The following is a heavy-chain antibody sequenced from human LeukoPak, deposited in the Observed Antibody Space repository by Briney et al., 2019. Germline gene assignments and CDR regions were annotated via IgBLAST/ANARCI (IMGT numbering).Heavy chain of an antibody. Sequence: GGSLRLSCAASGFTFSTYGMHWVRQAPGKGLEWVAFLRYDGSNKYYADSAKGRFTISRDNSKNTLYLQMNSLRAEDTAVYYCAKDVVNCGSTSCYFYYYMDVWGKGTTVTVSS. CDR2: LRYDGSNK. V-gene: IGHV3-30*02. CDR1: GFTFSTYG. CDR3: AKDVVNCGSTSCYFYYYMDV. J-gene: IGHJ6*03. D-gene: IGHD2-2*01.